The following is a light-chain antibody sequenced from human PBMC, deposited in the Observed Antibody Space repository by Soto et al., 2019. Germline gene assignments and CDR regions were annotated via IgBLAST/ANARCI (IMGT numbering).Light chain of an antibody. V-gene: IGKV3-11*01. J-gene: IGKJ5*01. CDR3: HQRRSWPIT. Sequence: EIVLTQSPATLSLSAGERASLSCRASQDVGSLIAWYQQKPGQPPRLLIYDASNRATGIPARFSGSGSGTDLILTISSPEPEDFAVYYCHQRRSWPITFGQGTRLEIK. CDR1: QDVGSL. CDR2: DAS.